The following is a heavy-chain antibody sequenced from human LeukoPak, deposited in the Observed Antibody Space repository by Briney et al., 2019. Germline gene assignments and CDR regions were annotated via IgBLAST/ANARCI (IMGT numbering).Heavy chain of an antibody. J-gene: IGHJ4*02. CDR2: IIPIFGTA. Sequence: SVKVSCKASGGTFSSYAISWVRQAPGQGLEWMGGIIPIFGTANYAQKFQGRVTITADESTSTAYMELSSLRSEDTAVYYCARPRGYSYGFDYWGQGTLVTVSS. CDR3: ARPRGYSYGFDY. CDR1: GGTFSSYA. V-gene: IGHV1-69*13. D-gene: IGHD5-18*01.